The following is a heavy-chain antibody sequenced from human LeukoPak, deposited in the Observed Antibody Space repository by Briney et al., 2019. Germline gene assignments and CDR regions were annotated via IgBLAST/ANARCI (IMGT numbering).Heavy chain of an antibody. J-gene: IGHJ4*02. CDR2: IGSSGSTV. CDR3: ARSGVGYCTNGVCFVDY. V-gene: IGHV3-48*03. CDR1: GFTFSAYE. Sequence: GGSLRLSCAASGFTFSAYEMNWVRQAPGKGLEWVSYIGSSGSTVYYADSVKGRFTISRDNAKNSLYLQMNSLRAEDTALYYCARSGVGYCTNGVCFVDYWGQGTLVTVSS. D-gene: IGHD2-8*01.